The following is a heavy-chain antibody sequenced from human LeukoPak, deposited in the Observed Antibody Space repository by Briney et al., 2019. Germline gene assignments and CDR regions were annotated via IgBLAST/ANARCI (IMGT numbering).Heavy chain of an antibody. J-gene: IGHJ4*02. V-gene: IGHV3-21*01. Sequence: GGSLRLSCAAPGFTFSSYSMNWVRQAPGKGLGWVSSISSSSSYIYYADSVKGRFTISRDNAKNSLYLQMNSLRAEDTAVYYCARHPIYNWNADYWGQGTLVTVSS. D-gene: IGHD1-20*01. CDR2: ISSSSSYI. CDR1: GFTFSSYS. CDR3: ARHPIYNWNADY.